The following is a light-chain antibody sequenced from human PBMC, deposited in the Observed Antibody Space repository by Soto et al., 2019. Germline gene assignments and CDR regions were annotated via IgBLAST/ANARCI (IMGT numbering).Light chain of an antibody. V-gene: IGKV3-15*01. CDR1: QSVRNN. CDR3: QHYHGWPIT. Sequence: SPATLSVSPGESATLSCWASQSVRNNLAWYQQKPGQAPRLLISDASTRATAIPARFNGSGSGTEFTLAISNLQSEDFAVYYCQHYHGWPITFGQGTRLEIK. CDR2: DAS. J-gene: IGKJ5*01.